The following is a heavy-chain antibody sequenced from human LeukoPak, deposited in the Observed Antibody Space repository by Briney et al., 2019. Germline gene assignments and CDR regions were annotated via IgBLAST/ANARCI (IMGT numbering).Heavy chain of an antibody. CDR3: AKEPSHSSGYWDS. J-gene: IGHJ4*02. Sequence: GGSLRLSCAASGFTFSSYWMHWVRQAPGKGLVWVSRINSDGSTTNYADSVKGRFTVSRDNAKNTLYLQMNSLRVEDTALYYCAKEPSHSSGYWDSWGQGTLVTVSS. CDR1: GFTFSSYW. D-gene: IGHD3-22*01. V-gene: IGHV3-74*01. CDR2: INSDGSTT.